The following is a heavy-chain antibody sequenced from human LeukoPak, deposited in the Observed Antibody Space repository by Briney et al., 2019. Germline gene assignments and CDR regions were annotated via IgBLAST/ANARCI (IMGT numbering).Heavy chain of an antibody. CDR3: ARDSGITMIVVNWFDP. J-gene: IGHJ5*02. CDR2: ISAYNGNT. D-gene: IGHD3-22*01. CDR1: GYTFTSYG. Sequence: ASVKVSCKASGYTFTSYGISWVRQAPGQGLEWMGWISAYNGNTNYAQKLQGRVTMTTDTSTSTAYMELRSLRSDDTAVYYCARDSGITMIVVNWFDPWGQGTLVTVSS. V-gene: IGHV1-18*01.